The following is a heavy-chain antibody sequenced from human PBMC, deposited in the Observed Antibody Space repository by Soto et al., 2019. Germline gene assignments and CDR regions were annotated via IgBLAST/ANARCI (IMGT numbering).Heavy chain of an antibody. Sequence: QVQLVESGGGVVQPGRSLRLSCAASEFSFTTYAMHWVRQAPGKGLEWVAVVSYDGNNEYYADSVKGRFTISRDNSKNTLYLEMNSLRAEDTAVYYCARAPAGDSSGWGYWGQGTLVTVSS. CDR3: ARAPAGDSSGWGY. D-gene: IGHD6-19*01. CDR1: EFSFTTYA. CDR2: VSYDGNNE. J-gene: IGHJ4*02. V-gene: IGHV3-30-3*01.